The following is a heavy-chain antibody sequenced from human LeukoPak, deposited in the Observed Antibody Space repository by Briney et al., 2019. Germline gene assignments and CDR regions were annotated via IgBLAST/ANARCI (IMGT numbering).Heavy chain of an antibody. CDR1: GYSISSAYY. Sequence: PSETLSLTCTVSGYSISSAYYWGWIRQPPGKRLEWIGSIYHSGSTYYNPSLKSRVTISVDTSKNQFSLKLSSVTAADTAVYYCARDIAAAAFDAFDIWGQGTMVTVSS. CDR2: IYHSGST. V-gene: IGHV4-38-2*02. J-gene: IGHJ3*02. CDR3: ARDIAAAAFDAFDI. D-gene: IGHD6-13*01.